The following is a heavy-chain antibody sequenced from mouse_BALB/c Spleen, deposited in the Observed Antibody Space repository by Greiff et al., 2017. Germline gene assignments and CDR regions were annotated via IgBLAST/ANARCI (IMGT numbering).Heavy chain of an antibody. CDR3: ARFTTATYYFDV. J-gene: IGHJ1*01. CDR1: GFNIKDYY. CDR2: IDPENGNT. V-gene: IGHV14-1*02. Sequence: VQLQQSGAELVRPGALVKLSCKASGFNIKDYYMHWVKQRPEQGLEWIGWIDPENGNTIYDPKFQGKASITADTSSNTAYLQLSSLTSEDTAVYYCARFTTATYYFDVWGAGTTVTVSS. D-gene: IGHD1-2*01.